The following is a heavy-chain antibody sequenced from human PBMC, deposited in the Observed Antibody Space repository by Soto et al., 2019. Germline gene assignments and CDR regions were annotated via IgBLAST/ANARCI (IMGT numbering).Heavy chain of an antibody. V-gene: IGHV1-18*01. CDR2: ISAYNGNT. CDR1: GYTFTSYG. Sequence: ASVKVSCKASGYTFTSYGISWVRQAPGQGLEWMGWISAYNGNTNYAQKLQGRVTMTTDTSTSTAYMELRSLRSDNTAVYYCARGVGVWFGELCCNWFDPWGQGTLVTVSS. D-gene: IGHD3-10*01. J-gene: IGHJ5*02. CDR3: ARGVGVWFGELCCNWFDP.